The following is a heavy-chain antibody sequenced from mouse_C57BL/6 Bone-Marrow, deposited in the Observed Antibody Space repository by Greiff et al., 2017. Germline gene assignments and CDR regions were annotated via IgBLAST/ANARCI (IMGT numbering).Heavy chain of an antibody. V-gene: IGHV5-4*01. D-gene: IGHD1-2*01. Sequence: EVMLVESGGGLVKPGGSLKLSCAASGFTFSSYAMSWVRQTPEKRLEWVATISDGGSYTYYPDNVKGRFTISRDNAKNNLYLQMSHLKSEDTAMYYCARDRATADVWGTGTTVTVSS. J-gene: IGHJ1*03. CDR1: GFTFSSYA. CDR3: ARDRATADV. CDR2: ISDGGSYT.